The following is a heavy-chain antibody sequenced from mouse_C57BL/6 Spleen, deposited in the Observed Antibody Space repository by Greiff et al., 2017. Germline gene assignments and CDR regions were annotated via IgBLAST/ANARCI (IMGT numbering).Heavy chain of an antibody. V-gene: IGHV1-81*01. Sequence: QVTLKESGAELARPGASVKLSCKASGYTFTSYGISWVKQRTGQGLEWIGEIYPRSGNTYYNEKFKGKATLTADKSSSTAYMELRSLTSEDSAVYFCAKGYYAAMDYWGQGTSVTVSS. J-gene: IGHJ4*01. CDR2: IYPRSGNT. CDR1: GYTFTSYG. CDR3: AKGYYAAMDY. D-gene: IGHD1-1*01.